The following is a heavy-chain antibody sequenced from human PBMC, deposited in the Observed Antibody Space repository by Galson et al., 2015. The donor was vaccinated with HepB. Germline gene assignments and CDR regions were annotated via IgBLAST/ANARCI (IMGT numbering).Heavy chain of an antibody. CDR1: GGSFSGYY. J-gene: IGHJ6*02. Sequence: TLSLTCAVYGGSFSGYYWSWIRQPPGKGLEWIGEINHSGSTNYNPSLKSRVTISADTSKNQFSLKVTSVTAADTAVYYCVRQKTGTTFYYYAMDVWGQGTTVTVSS. CDR3: VRQKTGTTFYYYAMDV. CDR2: INHSGST. D-gene: IGHD1-7*01. V-gene: IGHV4-34*01.